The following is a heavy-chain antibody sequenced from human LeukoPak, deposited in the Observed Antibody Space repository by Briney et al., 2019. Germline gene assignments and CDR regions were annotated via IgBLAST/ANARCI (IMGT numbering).Heavy chain of an antibody. CDR2: INSDGSST. CDR1: GFTFDDYG. Sequence: GGSLRLSCAASGFTFDDYGMSWVRQAPGKGLEWVSRINSDGSSTSYADSVKGRFTISRDNAKNTLYLQMNSLRAEDTAVYYCARARPSYYYDSSGPDDYWGQGTLVTVSS. V-gene: IGHV3-74*01. D-gene: IGHD3-22*01. J-gene: IGHJ4*02. CDR3: ARARPSYYYDSSGPDDY.